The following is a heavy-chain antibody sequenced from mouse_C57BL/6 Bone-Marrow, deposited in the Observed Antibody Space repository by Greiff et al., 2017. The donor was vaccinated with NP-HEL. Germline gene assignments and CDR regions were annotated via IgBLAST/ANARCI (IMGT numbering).Heavy chain of an antibody. CDR3: ARRHYGSSPYYAMDY. CDR1: GYTFTDYN. D-gene: IGHD1-1*01. CDR2: INPNNGGT. Sequence: VQLQQSGPELVKPGASVKMSCKASGYTFTDYNMHWVKQSHGKSLEWIGYINPNNGGTSYNQKFKGKAALTVNKSSSTAYMELRSLTSEDAAVYYCARRHYGSSPYYAMDYWGQGTSVTVSS. V-gene: IGHV1-22*01. J-gene: IGHJ4*01.